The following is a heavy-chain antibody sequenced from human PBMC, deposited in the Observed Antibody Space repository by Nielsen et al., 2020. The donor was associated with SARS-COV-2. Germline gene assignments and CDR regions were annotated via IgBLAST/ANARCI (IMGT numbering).Heavy chain of an antibody. Sequence: SETLSLTCTVSGASINRSPYYWNSIRQPPGKGLEWIGYIYFSGSTYYNASLQSRVLISIDTSQNQFSLKLNSMTVADTAVYYCARSPTGTTPLDAFDIWGQGTMVSVSS. D-gene: IGHD1-1*01. J-gene: IGHJ3*02. CDR1: GASINRSPYY. V-gene: IGHV4-30-4*01. CDR3: ARSPTGTTPLDAFDI. CDR2: IYFSGST.